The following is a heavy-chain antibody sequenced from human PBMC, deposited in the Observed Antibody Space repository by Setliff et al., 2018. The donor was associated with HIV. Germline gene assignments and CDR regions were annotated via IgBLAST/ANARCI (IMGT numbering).Heavy chain of an antibody. Sequence: ASVKVSCKASGYTFTSYDIDWVRQATGQGLEWMGWMNPNSGNTGYAQKFQGRVTMTRNTSISTAYMELSSLRSEDTAVYYCARTVTYYYDSSGYPWYYYGMDVWGQGTTVTVSS. CDR1: GYTFTSYD. CDR3: ARTVTYYYDSSGYPWYYYGMDV. V-gene: IGHV1-8*02. J-gene: IGHJ6*02. D-gene: IGHD3-22*01. CDR2: MNPNSGNT.